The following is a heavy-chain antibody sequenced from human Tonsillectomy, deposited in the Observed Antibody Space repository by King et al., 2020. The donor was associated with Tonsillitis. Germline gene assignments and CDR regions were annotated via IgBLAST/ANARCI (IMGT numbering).Heavy chain of an antibody. CDR2: ISYDGSNK. CDR1: GFTFSDYG. D-gene: IGHD6-19*01. Sequence: VQLVESGGGVVQPGRSLRLSCAASGFTFSDYGMHWVRQAPGKGLEGVAVISYDGSNKYYADSVKGRFTISRDNSKSTLFLQMNSLRAEDTPLYYCAKDSYSSGSSPRGHWGQGTLVTVSS. J-gene: IGHJ4*02. CDR3: AKDSYSSGSSPRGH. V-gene: IGHV3-30*18.